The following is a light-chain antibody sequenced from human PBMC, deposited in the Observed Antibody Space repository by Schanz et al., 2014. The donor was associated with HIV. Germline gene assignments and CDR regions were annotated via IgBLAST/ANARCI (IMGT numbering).Light chain of an antibody. CDR1: EYVSGNY. J-gene: IGKJ1*01. Sequence: EIVLTQSPGSLSLSPGGRATLSCRASEYVSGNYVAWYQQKPGLAPRLLIYDASPRAAGIPDRFSGSGSGTEFTLTISSLQPDDSATYYCHQYADSSWSFGLGTKVETK. CDR3: HQYADSSWS. V-gene: IGKV3D-20*01. CDR2: DAS.